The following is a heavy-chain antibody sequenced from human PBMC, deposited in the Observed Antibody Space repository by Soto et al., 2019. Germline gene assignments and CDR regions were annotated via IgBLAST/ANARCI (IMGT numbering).Heavy chain of an antibody. V-gene: IGHV4-30-4*01. CDR2: IYYSGST. D-gene: IGHD4-17*01. J-gene: IGHJ6*02. CDR3: AREDYGGNSRYYYYGMDV. Sequence: QVQLQESGPGLVKPSQTLSLTCTVSGGSISSGDYYWSWIRQPPGKGLEWIGYIYYSGSTYYNPSLTSRVTISVATSKHQFSLKLSSVTAADTAVYYCAREDYGGNSRYYYYGMDVWGQGTTVTVSS. CDR1: GGSISSGDYY.